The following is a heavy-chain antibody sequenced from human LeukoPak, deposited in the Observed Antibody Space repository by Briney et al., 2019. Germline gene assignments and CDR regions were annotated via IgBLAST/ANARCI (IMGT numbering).Heavy chain of an antibody. J-gene: IGHJ6*03. V-gene: IGHV4-59*04. CDR2: VYYSGST. Sequence: SETLSLTCTLSGGSISSYYWSWIRQPPGKRLEWIGDVYYSGSTYYNPSLKSRVTISLDTSDNQFSLKLNSVTAADTAVYYCARHLDITIFAVVTAPYMDVWGKGTTVTVSS. CDR1: GGSISSYY. D-gene: IGHD3-3*01. CDR3: ARHLDITIFAVVTAPYMDV.